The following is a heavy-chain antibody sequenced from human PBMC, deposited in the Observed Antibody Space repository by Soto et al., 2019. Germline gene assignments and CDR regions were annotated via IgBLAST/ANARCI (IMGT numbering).Heavy chain of an antibody. CDR2: VSGSGAST. CDR3: ARQIASAGSRRDCLHI. V-gene: IGHV3-23*01. D-gene: IGHD2-21*01. J-gene: IGHJ3*02. Sequence: VQLLESGGGLVQPGGSLRLSGAASGFTFSQYAMSWVRQAPGKGLEWVSIVSGSGASTTYADSVKGRFAISRDNSKTMLYRLMNSPSIHDTGVYYCARQIASAGSRRDCLHIWGQGTMVTVSS. CDR1: GFTFSQYA.